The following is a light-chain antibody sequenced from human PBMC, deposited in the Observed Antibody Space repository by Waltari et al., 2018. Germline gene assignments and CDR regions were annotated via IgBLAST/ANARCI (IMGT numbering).Light chain of an antibody. CDR3: QQYNSWPYT. CDR1: QSLSDN. CDR2: RTS. Sequence: EIVMTQSPATLSVAPGERDTLSCRASQSLSDNFAWYQQKPGQAPRLLFYRTSTRATGVPARFSGSGSGTEITLTISSLQSEDFAVYYCQQYNSWPYTFGQGTKLEVK. J-gene: IGKJ2*01. V-gene: IGKV3-15*01.